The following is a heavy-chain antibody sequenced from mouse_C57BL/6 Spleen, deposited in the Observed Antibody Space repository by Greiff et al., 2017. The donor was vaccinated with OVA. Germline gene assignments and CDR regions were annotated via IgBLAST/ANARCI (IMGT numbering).Heavy chain of an antibody. CDR1: GYAFTNYL. J-gene: IGHJ2*01. CDR2: INPGSGGT. V-gene: IGHV1-54*01. D-gene: IGHD1-1*01. CDR3: ARYYGSTFDY. Sequence: QVQLKESGAELVRPGTSVKVSCKASGYAFTNYLIEWVKQRPGQGLEWIGVINPGSGGTNYNEKFKGKATLTADKSSSTAYMQLSSLTSEDSAVHFCARYYGSTFDYWGQGTTLTVSS.